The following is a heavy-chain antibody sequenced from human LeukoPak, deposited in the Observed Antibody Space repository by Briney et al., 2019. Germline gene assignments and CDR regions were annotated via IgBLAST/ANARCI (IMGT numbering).Heavy chain of an antibody. V-gene: IGHV4-59*12. CDR3: ARERTYYGVDV. J-gene: IGHJ6*02. Sequence: SETLSLTCTVSGGSISSYYWSWIRQPPGKGLEWIGYIYYSGSTYYNPSLKSRVTISVDTSKNQFSLKLSSVTAADTAVYYCARERTYYGVDVWGQGTTVTVSS. CDR2: IYYSGST. CDR1: GGSISSYY.